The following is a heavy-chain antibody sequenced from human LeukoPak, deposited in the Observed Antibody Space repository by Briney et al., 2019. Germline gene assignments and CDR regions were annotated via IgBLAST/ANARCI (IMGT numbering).Heavy chain of an antibody. D-gene: IGHD2-15*01. CDR2: ISSSSSYI. Sequence: PGGSLRLSCAASGFTFSNAWMSWVRQAPGKGLEWVSSISSSSSYIYYADSVKGRFTISRDNAKNSLYLQMNSLRAEDTAVYYCASLRSPDCSGGSCYARDAFDIWGQGTMVTVSS. CDR1: GFTFSNAW. CDR3: ASLRSPDCSGGSCYARDAFDI. J-gene: IGHJ3*02. V-gene: IGHV3-21*01.